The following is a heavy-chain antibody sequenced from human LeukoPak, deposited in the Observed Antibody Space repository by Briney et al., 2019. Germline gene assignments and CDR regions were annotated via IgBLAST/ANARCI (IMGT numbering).Heavy chain of an antibody. CDR3: TRLPYCSSTSCLFDY. D-gene: IGHD2-2*01. Sequence: GGSLRLSCAASGFTFSGSAVHWVRQASGKGLEWVGRIRSKTRNYATAYAASVKGRFTISRDDSKNTAYLQINSLKTEDTAVYYCTRLPYCSSTSCLFDYWGQGTLVTVSS. J-gene: IGHJ4*02. V-gene: IGHV3-73*01. CDR2: IRSKTRNYAT. CDR1: GFTFSGSA.